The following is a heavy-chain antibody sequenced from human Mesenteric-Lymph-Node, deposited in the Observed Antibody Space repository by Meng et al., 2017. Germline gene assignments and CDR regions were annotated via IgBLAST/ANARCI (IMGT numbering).Heavy chain of an antibody. CDR1: GFTFSSYG. V-gene: IGHV3-33*01. D-gene: IGHD3-22*01. Sequence: GESLKISCAASGFTFSSYGMHWVRQAPGKGLEWVAVIWYDGSNKYYADSVKGRFTISRDNSKNTTYLQMNSLRAEDTAVYYCARAGDYYDSSGYQDAFDIWGQGTMVTVSS. CDR3: ARAGDYYDSSGYQDAFDI. J-gene: IGHJ3*02. CDR2: IWYDGSNK.